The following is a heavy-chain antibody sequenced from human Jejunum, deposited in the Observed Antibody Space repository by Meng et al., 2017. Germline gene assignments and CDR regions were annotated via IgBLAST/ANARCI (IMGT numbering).Heavy chain of an antibody. CDR2: ISDSGTT. CDR3: ARDSETYPTYFDY. CDR1: GGSVSSRFYY. D-gene: IGHD5-24*01. Sequence: GQLQESVPGLVRPSETLSLTCTVSGGSVSSRFYYWSWIRQPPGKGLEWIGYISDSGTTNYNPSLKSRVTMSVDTSKNHFSLKLTSVTAADTAVYFCARDSETYPTYFDYWGQGTLVTVSS. V-gene: IGHV4-61*03. J-gene: IGHJ4*02.